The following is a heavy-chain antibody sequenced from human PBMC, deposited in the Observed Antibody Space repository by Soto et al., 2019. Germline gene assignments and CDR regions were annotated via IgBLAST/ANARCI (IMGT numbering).Heavy chain of an antibody. CDR2: ISAYNGDT. CDR1: GYTFTSYG. J-gene: IGHJ1*01. Sequence: ASVKVSCKASGYTFTSYGISWVRQAPGQGLEWMGWISAYNGDTNYAQKLQGRVTMTTDTSTSTAYMELRSLRSDDTAVYYCARNFHCSGGSCYYFQHWGQGTLVTVSS. CDR3: ARNFHCSGGSCYYFQH. V-gene: IGHV1-18*04. D-gene: IGHD2-15*01.